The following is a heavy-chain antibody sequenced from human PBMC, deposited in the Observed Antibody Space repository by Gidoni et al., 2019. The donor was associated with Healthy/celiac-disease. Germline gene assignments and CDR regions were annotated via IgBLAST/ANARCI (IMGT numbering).Heavy chain of an antibody. CDR1: GFTFSSYG. V-gene: IGHV3-30*18. CDR2: ISYDGSNK. CDR3: AKDHSSGWYYFDY. Sequence: QVQLVESGGGVVQPGRSLRLSCAAAGFTFSSYGMHWFLQVPGKGLEWVAVISYDGSNKYYADSVKGRFTISRDNSKNTLYLQMNSLRAEDTAVYYCAKDHSSGWYYFDYWGQGTLVTVSS. D-gene: IGHD6-19*01. J-gene: IGHJ4*02.